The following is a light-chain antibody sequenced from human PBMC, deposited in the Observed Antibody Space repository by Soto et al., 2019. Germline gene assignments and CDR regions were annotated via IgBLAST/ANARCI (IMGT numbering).Light chain of an antibody. CDR1: SSDVGGYNY. Sequence: ALTQPASVSGSPGQSITISCTGTSSDVGGYNYVSWYQQHPGKAPKLMIYDVSNRPSGVSNRFSGSKSGNTASLTISGLQAEDEADYYCNSYTTSSTRVFGGGTKLTVL. CDR3: NSYTTSSTRV. J-gene: IGLJ3*02. V-gene: IGLV2-14*01. CDR2: DVS.